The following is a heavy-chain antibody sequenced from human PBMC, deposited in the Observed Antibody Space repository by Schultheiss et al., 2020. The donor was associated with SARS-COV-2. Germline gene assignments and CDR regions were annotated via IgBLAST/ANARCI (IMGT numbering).Heavy chain of an antibody. V-gene: IGHV3-33*01. CDR2: IWYDGSKK. D-gene: IGHD5-18*01. J-gene: IGHJ4*02. CDR3: AREGAEVGQLWLRSFDY. CDR1: GFTISDFG. Sequence: GESLKISCAVSGFTISDFGMHWVRQAPGKGLEWVALIWYDGSKKYYADSVKGRFTISRDNSKNTLYLQMNSLRAEDTAVYYCAREGAEVGQLWLRSFDYWGQGTLVTVSS.